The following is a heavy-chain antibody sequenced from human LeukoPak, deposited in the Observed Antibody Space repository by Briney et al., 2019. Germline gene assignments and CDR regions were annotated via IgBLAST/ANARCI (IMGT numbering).Heavy chain of an antibody. Sequence: PGGSLRLSCAASEFTLSDFEMNWVRQAPGKGLEWVSAISGSGGSTYYADSVKGRFTISRDNSKNTLYLQMNSLRAGDTAVYYCAKDLQMATIDWGQGTLVTVSS. CDR3: AKDLQMATID. D-gene: IGHD5-24*01. V-gene: IGHV3-23*01. CDR1: EFTLSDFE. CDR2: ISGSGGST. J-gene: IGHJ4*02.